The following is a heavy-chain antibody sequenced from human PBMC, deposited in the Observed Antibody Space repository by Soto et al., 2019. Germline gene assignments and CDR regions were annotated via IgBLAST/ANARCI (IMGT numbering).Heavy chain of an antibody. Sequence: QLQLQGSGSRLVKPSQTLSLSCTVSGGSISSAGYSWSWIRQSPGKDLEWIGYIYHSVNAFYNPSLKSRVTMSLDRPRNQFSLNLTSVTAADTAVYFCASSSQALSFYDLDVWGQGTTVVVSS. CDR3: ASSSQALSFYDLDV. V-gene: IGHV4-30-2*06. CDR1: GGSISSAGYS. J-gene: IGHJ6*02. D-gene: IGHD2-2*01. CDR2: IYHSVNA.